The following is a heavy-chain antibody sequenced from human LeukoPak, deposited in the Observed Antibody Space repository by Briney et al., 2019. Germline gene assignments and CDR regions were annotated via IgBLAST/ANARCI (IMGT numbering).Heavy chain of an antibody. CDR3: ARKLRYFDWLSKTLGSYFDY. V-gene: IGHV4-31*03. Sequence: PSQTLSLTCTVSGGSISSGGYYWSWIRQHPGKGLEWIGYIYYSGSTYYNPSLKSRVTISVDTSKNQFSLKLSSVTAADTAVYYCARKLRYFDWLSKTLGSYFDYWGQGTLVTVSS. D-gene: IGHD3-9*01. CDR2: IYYSGST. CDR1: GGSISSGGYY. J-gene: IGHJ4*02.